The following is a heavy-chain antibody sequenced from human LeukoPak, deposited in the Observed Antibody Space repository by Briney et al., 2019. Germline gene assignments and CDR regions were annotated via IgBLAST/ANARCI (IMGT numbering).Heavy chain of an antibody. Sequence: GGSLRLSCAASGFTVSSRYVCWVRQAPGRGLEWVSIIYSGGNTYYGDSVKGRFTISRDNSKNTVYLDMNSLRAEDTALYYCSGSSWYGYFDYWGQGTLVTVSS. CDR2: IYSGGNT. V-gene: IGHV3-53*01. CDR1: GFTVSSRY. J-gene: IGHJ4*02. CDR3: SGSSWYGYFDY. D-gene: IGHD6-13*01.